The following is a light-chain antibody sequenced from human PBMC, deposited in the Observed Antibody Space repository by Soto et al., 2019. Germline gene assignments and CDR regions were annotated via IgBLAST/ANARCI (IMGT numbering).Light chain of an antibody. CDR2: EVS. V-gene: IGLV2-14*01. J-gene: IGLJ1*01. CDR3: SSYTSSSTLV. Sequence: QSALTQPASVSVSPGQSITIYCTGTSSDVGGYNYVSWYQQHPGKAPKLMIYEVSNRPSGVSNRFSGSKSGNTASLTISGLQAEDEADYYCSSYTSSSTLVFGTGTKLTVL. CDR1: SSDVGGYNY.